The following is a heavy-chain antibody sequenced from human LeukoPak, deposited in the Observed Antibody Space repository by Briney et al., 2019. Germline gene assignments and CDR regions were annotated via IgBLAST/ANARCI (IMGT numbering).Heavy chain of an antibody. D-gene: IGHD3-10*01. CDR3: ASSRSIRWWFDP. Sequence: ASVKVSCKASGYTFTSYYMHWVRQAPGQGLEWVGIINPSGGSTSYAQKFQGRVTMTRDTSTSTVYMELSSLRSEDTAVYYCASSRSIRWWFDPWGQGTLVTVSS. CDR1: GYTFTSYY. V-gene: IGHV1-46*01. J-gene: IGHJ5*02. CDR2: INPSGGST.